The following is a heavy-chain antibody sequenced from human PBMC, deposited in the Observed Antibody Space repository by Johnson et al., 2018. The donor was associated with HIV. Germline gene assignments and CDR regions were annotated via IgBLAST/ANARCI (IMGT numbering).Heavy chain of an antibody. CDR3: AKDSMGCNWNQFEAFDV. Sequence: VQLVESGGGLVQPGGSLRLSCAASGFTFSSYAMHWVRQAPGKGLEYVSAISSNGGSTYYANSVKGRFTISRDNSKNTLYLQMNSLRAEDTAVYYCAKDSMGCNWNQFEAFDVWGLGTMVTVSS. CDR2: ISSNGGST. J-gene: IGHJ3*01. V-gene: IGHV3-64*01. D-gene: IGHD1-20*01. CDR1: GFTFSSYA.